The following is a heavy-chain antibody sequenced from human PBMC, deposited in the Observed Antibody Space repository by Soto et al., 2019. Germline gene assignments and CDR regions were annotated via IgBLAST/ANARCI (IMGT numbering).Heavy chain of an antibody. J-gene: IGHJ4*02. D-gene: IGHD3-16*02. CDR1: GFTFSSYA. Sequence: GGSLILSCAASGFTFSSYAMSWVRQAPGKGLEWVSAISGSGGSTYYADSVKGRFTISRDNSKNTLYLQMNSLRAEDTAVYYCAKGYYDYIWGSYRTPGYYFDYWGQGTLVTVSS. V-gene: IGHV3-23*01. CDR2: ISGSGGST. CDR3: AKGYYDYIWGSYRTPGYYFDY.